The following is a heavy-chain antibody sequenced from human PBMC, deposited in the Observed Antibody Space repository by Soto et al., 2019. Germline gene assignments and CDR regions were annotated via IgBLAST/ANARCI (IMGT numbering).Heavy chain of an antibody. CDR3: ARHIQWLSPPAY. J-gene: IGHJ4*02. V-gene: IGHV5-51*01. CDR2: IYPGDSDT. CDR1: GYRFTASG. Sequence: RGESLKISWEGAGYRFTASGIAWVRQMPGKGLEWMGIIYPGDSDTRYSPSFQGQVTISADKSISTAYLQWSSLKASDTAIYYCARHIQWLSPPAYWGQGTLVTVSS. D-gene: IGHD6-19*01.